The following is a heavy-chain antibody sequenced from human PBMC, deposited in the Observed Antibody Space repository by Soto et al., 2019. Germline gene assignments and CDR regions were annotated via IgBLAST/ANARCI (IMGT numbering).Heavy chain of an antibody. Sequence: GGSLRLSCAASGFTFSSYAMSWVRQAPGKGLEWVSAISGSGGSTYYADSVKGRFTTSRDNSKNTLYLQMNSLRAEDTAVYYCAKDQEDIVVVVAALNFDYWGQGTLVTVSS. CDR2: ISGSGGST. J-gene: IGHJ4*02. CDR3: AKDQEDIVVVVAALNFDY. CDR1: GFTFSSYA. D-gene: IGHD2-15*01. V-gene: IGHV3-23*01.